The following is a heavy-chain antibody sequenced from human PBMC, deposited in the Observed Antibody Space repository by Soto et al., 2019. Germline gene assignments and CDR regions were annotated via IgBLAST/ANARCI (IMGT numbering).Heavy chain of an antibody. J-gene: IGHJ4*02. Sequence: GESLKISCKGSGYSFTSYWISWVRQMPGKVLEWMGRIDPSDSYTNYSPSFQGHVTISADKSISTAYLQWSSLKASDTAMSYCARQLRGYSSGWHYFDYWGQGTLVTVSS. CDR2: IDPSDSYT. D-gene: IGHD6-19*01. CDR1: GYSFTSYW. V-gene: IGHV5-10-1*01. CDR3: ARQLRGYSSGWHYFDY.